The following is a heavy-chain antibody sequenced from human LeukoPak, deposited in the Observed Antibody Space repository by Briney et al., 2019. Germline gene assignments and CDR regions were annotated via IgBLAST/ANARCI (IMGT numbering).Heavy chain of an antibody. J-gene: IGHJ5*02. CDR2: INWNGGST. CDR1: GFTFSSYA. Sequence: GGSLRLSCAASGFTFSSYAMSWVRQAPGKGLEWVSGINWNGGSTGYADSVKGRFTISRDNAKNSLYLQMNSLRAEDTAVYYCARDIAVAGTGWFDPWGQGTLVTVSS. V-gene: IGHV3-20*04. D-gene: IGHD6-19*01. CDR3: ARDIAVAGTGWFDP.